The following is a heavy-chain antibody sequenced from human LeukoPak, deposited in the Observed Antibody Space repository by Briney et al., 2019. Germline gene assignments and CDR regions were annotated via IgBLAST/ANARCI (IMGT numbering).Heavy chain of an antibody. J-gene: IGHJ4*02. CDR1: GFTFSSYS. CDR2: ISSSSSYI. Sequence: GGSLRLSCAASGFTFSSYSMNWVRQAPGKGLEWVSSISSSSSYIYYADSVKGRSTISRDNAKNSLYLQMNSLRAEDTAVYYCAKRNTIFGVYYFDYWGQGTLVTVSS. V-gene: IGHV3-21*04. D-gene: IGHD3-3*01. CDR3: AKRNTIFGVYYFDY.